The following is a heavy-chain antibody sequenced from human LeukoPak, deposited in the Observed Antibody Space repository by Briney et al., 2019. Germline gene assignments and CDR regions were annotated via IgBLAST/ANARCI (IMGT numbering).Heavy chain of an antibody. V-gene: IGHV4-4*09. D-gene: IGHD1-1*01. CDR2: IYTSGST. CDR3: ASSRRRAFDY. Sequence: SETLSLTCTVSGGSISSYYWSWIRQPPGKGLEWIGYIYTSGSTNYTPSLKSRVTISVDTSKNQFSLKLSSVTAADTAVYYCASSRRRAFDYWGQGTLVTVSS. CDR1: GGSISSYY. J-gene: IGHJ4*02.